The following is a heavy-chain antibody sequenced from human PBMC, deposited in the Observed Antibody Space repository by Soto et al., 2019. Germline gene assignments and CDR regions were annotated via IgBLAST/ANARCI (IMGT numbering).Heavy chain of an antibody. J-gene: IGHJ4*02. V-gene: IGHV3-48*01. D-gene: IGHD2-15*01. CDR3: ARDRGCSGGICYRDLGY. CDR2: ISSTSNTI. CDR1: GFTFSSYS. Sequence: PGGSLRLSCAASGFTFSSYSMSWVRQAPGKGLEWVSYISSTSNTIYYADSVKGRFTISRDNAKNSLYLHMNSLSAEGTAVYYCARDRGCSGGICYRDLGYWGQGTLVTVSS.